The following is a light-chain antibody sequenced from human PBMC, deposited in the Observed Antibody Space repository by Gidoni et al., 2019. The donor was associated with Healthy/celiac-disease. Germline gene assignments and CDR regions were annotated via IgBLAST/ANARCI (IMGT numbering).Light chain of an antibody. J-gene: IGLJ2*01. CDR1: SLRSYY. CDR2: GKN. Sequence: SPELTQDPAVSVALGQIVRITCHGDSLRSYYASWYQQKPGQAPVLVIYGKNNRPSGIPDRFSGSSSGNTASLTITGAQAEDEADYYCSSRDSGGNHPLFGGGTKLTVL. CDR3: SSRDSGGNHPL. V-gene: IGLV3-19*01.